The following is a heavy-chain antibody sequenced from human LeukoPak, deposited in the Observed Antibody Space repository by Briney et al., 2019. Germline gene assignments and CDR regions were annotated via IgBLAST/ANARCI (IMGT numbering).Heavy chain of an antibody. J-gene: IGHJ4*02. Sequence: GGSLRLSCAASGFTFSSYGMHWVRQAPGKGLEWVAFIRYDGSNKYYADSVKGRFTISRDNAKNSLYLQMNSLRAEDTAIYYCARDDLPWGYFDYWGQGTLVTVSS. CDR3: ARDDLPWGYFDY. V-gene: IGHV3-30*02. D-gene: IGHD3/OR15-3a*01. CDR2: IRYDGSNK. CDR1: GFTFSSYG.